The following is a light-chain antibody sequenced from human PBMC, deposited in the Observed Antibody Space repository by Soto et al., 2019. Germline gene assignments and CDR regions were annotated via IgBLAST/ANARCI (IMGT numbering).Light chain of an antibody. CDR1: QSVNHN. J-gene: IGKJ4*01. V-gene: IGKV3-15*01. CDR3: QQYNNWPLT. CDR2: GAS. Sequence: DRVMTQSPDTLSASPGERVSLSCRASQSVNHNLAWYHQKPGQAPRLLIYGASTRATGIPARFSGSGSGTELTLTISSLQSEDFAVYYCQQYNNWPLTFGGGTKVDIK.